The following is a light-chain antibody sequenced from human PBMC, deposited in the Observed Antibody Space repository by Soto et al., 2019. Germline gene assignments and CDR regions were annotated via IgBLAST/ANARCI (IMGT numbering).Light chain of an antibody. V-gene: IGKV3-15*01. J-gene: IGKJ2*03. CDR1: QSVVRD. Sequence: EIVMTQSAVTLSVSPGERATLSCRASQSVVRDLAWYQQKPGQAPRLIIYGASTRATGVPARFSGSGSGTEFTLTISSLQSEDFAVYYCQQYNQWYSFGQGTKLEIK. CDR2: GAS. CDR3: QQYNQWYS.